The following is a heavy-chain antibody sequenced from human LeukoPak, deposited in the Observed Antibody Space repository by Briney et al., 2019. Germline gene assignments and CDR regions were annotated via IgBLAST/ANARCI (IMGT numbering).Heavy chain of an antibody. CDR1: GFTFSSYA. Sequence: GRSLRLSCAASGFTFSSYAMHWVRQAPGKGLEWVAVISYDGSNKYYADSVKGRFTISRDNSKNTLYLQMNSLRAEDTAVYYCAKRLPPGIAAAGPIWFDPWGQGTLVTVSS. CDR3: AKRLPPGIAAAGPIWFDP. CDR2: ISYDGSNK. J-gene: IGHJ5*02. D-gene: IGHD6-13*01. V-gene: IGHV3-30-3*02.